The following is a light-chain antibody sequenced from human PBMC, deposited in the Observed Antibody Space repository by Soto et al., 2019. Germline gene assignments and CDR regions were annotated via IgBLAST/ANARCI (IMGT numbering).Light chain of an antibody. J-gene: IGLJ1*01. CDR3: TSYTSSVTYV. Sequence: HSVLTQAASVSGFPGQSSSISCTRTSSDVGGYNFVSWYQHHPGKAPKLIIYDVTNRPSGISNRFSGSKSGNTASLTISGLQAEDEADCYCTSYTSSVTYVFGTGTKVTVL. CDR1: SSDVGGYNF. CDR2: DVT. V-gene: IGLV2-14*03.